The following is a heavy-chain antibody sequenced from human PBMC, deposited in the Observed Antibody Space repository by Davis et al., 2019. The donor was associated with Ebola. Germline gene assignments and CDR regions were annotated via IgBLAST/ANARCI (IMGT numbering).Heavy chain of an antibody. CDR1: GFTFSSYA. CDR3: ARWKGIVVVAATPFDY. Sequence: GGSLRLSCAASGFTFSSYAMSWVRQAPGKGLEWVSSISSTSRYIKYADSVKGRFTISRDNAKNSLYLQMNSLRAEDTAVYYCARWKGIVVVAATPFDYWGQGTLVTVSS. CDR2: ISSTSRYI. J-gene: IGHJ4*02. D-gene: IGHD2-15*01. V-gene: IGHV3-21*01.